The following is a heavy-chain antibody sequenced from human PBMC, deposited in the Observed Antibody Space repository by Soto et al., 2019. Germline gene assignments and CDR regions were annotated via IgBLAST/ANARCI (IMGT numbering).Heavy chain of an antibody. J-gene: IGHJ4*02. CDR1: GFTFSTYR. CDR2: VDQDGSER. D-gene: IGHD3-16*01. CDR3: VCGGNYFVY. V-gene: IGHV3-7*01. Sequence: EVQLVESGGGLVQPGGSLRLSCAASGFTFSTYRMTWVRQPPGKGLEWVANVDQDGSERYYVDSVRGRFTISRDNAKNSLYLQKNSLRAEYTAMYYCVCGGNYFVYWGQGTLVTVSP.